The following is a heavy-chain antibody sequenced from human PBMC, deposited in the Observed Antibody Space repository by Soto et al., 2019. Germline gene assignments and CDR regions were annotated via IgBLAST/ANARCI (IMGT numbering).Heavy chain of an antibody. CDR2: IGLRDSHI. J-gene: IGHJ2*01. CDR3: ARGLNIVAKTDWYFDL. D-gene: IGHD5-12*01. V-gene: IGHV3-21*01. Sequence: EVQLVESGGGLVKPGGSLRLSCAASGFTFSSYSMNWVRQAPGKGLEWVSSIGLRDSHIYEADSVKGRFTISRDNAKNSLYLQMNSLRAEDTAVYSCARGLNIVAKTDWYFDLWGRGTLVTVS. CDR1: GFTFSSYS.